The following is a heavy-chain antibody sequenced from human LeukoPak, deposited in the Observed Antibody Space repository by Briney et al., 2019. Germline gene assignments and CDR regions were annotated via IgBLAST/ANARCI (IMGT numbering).Heavy chain of an antibody. CDR3: ARPYDFWSGYYHY. D-gene: IGHD3-3*01. Sequence: ASVKVSCKASGYTYTSYDINWVRQAPGQGLEWMGWINPNSGGTNYAQKFQGRVTMTRDTSISTAYMELSRLRSDDTAVYYCARPYDFWSGYYHYWGQGTLVTVSS. CDR1: GYTYTSYD. J-gene: IGHJ4*02. CDR2: INPNSGGT. V-gene: IGHV1-2*02.